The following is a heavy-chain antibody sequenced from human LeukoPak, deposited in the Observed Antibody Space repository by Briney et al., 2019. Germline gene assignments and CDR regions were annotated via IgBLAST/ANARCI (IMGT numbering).Heavy chain of an antibody. CDR2: LYSGGTT. J-gene: IGHJ3*02. Sequence: GGSLRLSCAASGFIVSSNYMSWVRQAPGKGLEWVSVLYSGGTTYYADSVKGRFTVSRDNSKNTLYLRMNSLRAEDTAVYYCARDKCGSGCSSQGPDAFDIWGQGTMVTVSS. CDR3: ARDKCGSGCSSQGPDAFDI. D-gene: IGHD2-21*02. CDR1: GFIVSSNY. V-gene: IGHV3-66*01.